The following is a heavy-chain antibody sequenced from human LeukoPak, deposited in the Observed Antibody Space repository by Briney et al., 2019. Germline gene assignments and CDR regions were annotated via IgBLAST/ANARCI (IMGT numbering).Heavy chain of an antibody. Sequence: PGGSLRLSCAASGFTFSSYAMSWVRQAPGKGLEWVANIKQDGSEKYYVDSVKGRFTISRDNAKNSLYLQMNSLRAEDTAVYYCARDEYYYVNDAFDIWGQGTMVTVSS. V-gene: IGHV3-7*01. J-gene: IGHJ3*02. CDR3: ARDEYYYVNDAFDI. D-gene: IGHD3-10*02. CDR2: IKQDGSEK. CDR1: GFTFSSYA.